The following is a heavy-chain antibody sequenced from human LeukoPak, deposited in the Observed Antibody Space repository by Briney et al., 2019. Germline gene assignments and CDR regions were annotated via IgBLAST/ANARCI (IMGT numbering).Heavy chain of an antibody. CDR2: IYYSEIT. CDR1: GGSISSSSYY. D-gene: IGHD5-12*01. V-gene: IGHV4-39*07. J-gene: IGHJ4*02. CDR3: ASGYSGYVNSDY. Sequence: SETLSLTCTVSGGSISSSSYYWGWIRQPPGKGLEWIGNIYYSEITYYNPSLKSRVTISVHTSKNQFSLKLSSVTAADTAVYYCASGYSGYVNSDYWGQGTLVTVSS.